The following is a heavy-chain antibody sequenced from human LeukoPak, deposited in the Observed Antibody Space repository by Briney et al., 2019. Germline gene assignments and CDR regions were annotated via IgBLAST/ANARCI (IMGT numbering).Heavy chain of an antibody. Sequence: SETLSLTCNVSGGSISSGGSFWGWIRQPPGKGLEWMGSISYTGSTFYNPSLMSRVSISVDTSKNQFSLKLNSVTAADTAVYFCAKLVQLYFTNTHDYWGQGTLVTVSS. V-gene: IGHV4-39*01. CDR3: AKLVQLYFTNTHDY. D-gene: IGHD1-1*01. CDR2: ISYTGST. J-gene: IGHJ4*02. CDR1: GGSISSGGSF.